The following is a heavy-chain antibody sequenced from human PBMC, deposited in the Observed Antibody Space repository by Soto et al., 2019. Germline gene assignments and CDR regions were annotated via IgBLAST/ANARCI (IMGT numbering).Heavy chain of an antibody. V-gene: IGHV1-46*01. CDR2: INPNGGST. D-gene: IGHD1-26*01. J-gene: IGHJ5*01. CDR1: EDTFTSCY. CDR3: ARSSGGVFGIIIEGSNWFGS. Sequence: ASVKVSCKAPEDTFTSCYINCVRQAPGQGLEWMGIINPNGGSTRYAQKFQGRVTFTRDTPASTVYLELRSLRSDDTAFYYCARSSGGVFGIIIEGSNWFGSWGQGTLVTVSS.